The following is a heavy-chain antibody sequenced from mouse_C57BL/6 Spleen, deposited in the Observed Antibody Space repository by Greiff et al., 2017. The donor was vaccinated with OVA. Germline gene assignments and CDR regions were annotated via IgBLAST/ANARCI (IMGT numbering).Heavy chain of an antibody. CDR1: GFTFSSYG. D-gene: IGHD1-1*01. CDR3: ARRGSSFYAMDY. Sequence: EVQVVESGGDLVKPGGSLKLSCAASGFTFSSYGMSWVRQTPDKRLEWVATISSGGSYTYYPDSVKGRFTISRDNAKNTLYLQMSSLKSEDTAMYYCARRGSSFYAMDYWGQGTSVTVSS. CDR2: ISSGGSYT. V-gene: IGHV5-6*01. J-gene: IGHJ4*01.